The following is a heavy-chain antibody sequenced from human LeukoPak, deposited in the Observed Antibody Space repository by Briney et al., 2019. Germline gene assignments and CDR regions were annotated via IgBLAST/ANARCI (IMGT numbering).Heavy chain of an antibody. J-gene: IGHJ5*02. Sequence: ASVKVSCKASGYTFTGYYMHWVRQAPGQGLEWMGWINPNSGATKSAQKFQGRVTMTRDTSISTAYMELSRLRSDDTAVYYCARAGGRSWFDPWGQGTLVTVSS. V-gene: IGHV1-2*02. CDR1: GYTFTGYY. CDR2: INPNSGAT. CDR3: ARAGGRSWFDP.